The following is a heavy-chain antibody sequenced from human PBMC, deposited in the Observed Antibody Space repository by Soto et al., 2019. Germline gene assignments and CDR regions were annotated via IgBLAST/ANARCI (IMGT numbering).Heavy chain of an antibody. J-gene: IGHJ4*02. V-gene: IGHV3-30*18. CDR3: AKGRKRDLHIVFEPEFDY. CDR1: GFTFSTYG. D-gene: IGHD2-15*01. CDR2: ISYDGGEI. Sequence: QVQLVESGGGVVQPGRSLRLSCAASGFTFSTYGIHWVRQAPGKGLEWVAVISYDGGEIKYADSVRGRFTISRDNSKNTLYLQMNSLRAEDTAVYYCAKGRKRDLHIVFEPEFDYWGQGTLVTVSS.